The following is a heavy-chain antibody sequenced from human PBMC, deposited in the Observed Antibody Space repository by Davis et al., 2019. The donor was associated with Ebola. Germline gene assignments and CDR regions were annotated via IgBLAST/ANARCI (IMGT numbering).Heavy chain of an antibody. J-gene: IGHJ4*02. D-gene: IGHD3-3*01. CDR1: GGSFSGYY. CDR3: ARGRYYDFWSGYYNYFDY. V-gene: IGHV4-34*01. Sequence: SETLSLTCAVYGGSFSGYYWSWIRQPPGKGLEWIGEIYHSGSTNYNPSLKSRVTISVDKSKNQFSLKLSSVTAADTAVYYCARGRYYDFWSGYYNYFDYWGQGTLVTVSS. CDR2: IYHSGST.